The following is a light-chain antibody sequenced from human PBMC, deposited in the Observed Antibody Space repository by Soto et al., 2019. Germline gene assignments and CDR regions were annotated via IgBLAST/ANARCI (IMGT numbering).Light chain of an antibody. Sequence: QSVLTQPPSVSGAPGQRVTISCSGSSSNIGAGYDVHWYQQLPGKAPKLLVYGNNNRPSGVPDRFSGSKSGTSASLAITGLQAEDEADYYCQSYDSCLSASVFGGGTKLTVL. V-gene: IGLV1-40*01. CDR2: GNN. CDR3: QSYDSCLSASV. J-gene: IGLJ3*02. CDR1: SSNIGAGYD.